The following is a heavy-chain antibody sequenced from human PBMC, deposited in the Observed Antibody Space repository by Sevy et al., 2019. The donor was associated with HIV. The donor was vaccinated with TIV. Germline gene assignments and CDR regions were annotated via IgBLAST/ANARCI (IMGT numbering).Heavy chain of an antibody. D-gene: IGHD2-8*02. CDR1: GFTFSTYS. Sequence: GGSLRLSCAASGFTFSTYSRNWVRQAPGKGLEWVSSISSSSTYIYYADSVKGRLTISRDNAKNSLYLQMNSLRAEDTAVYYCARDLCTGGVCPRWGYYYYGMDVWGQGTTVTVSS. CDR2: ISSSSTYI. CDR3: ARDLCTGGVCPRWGYYYYGMDV. J-gene: IGHJ6*02. V-gene: IGHV3-21*01.